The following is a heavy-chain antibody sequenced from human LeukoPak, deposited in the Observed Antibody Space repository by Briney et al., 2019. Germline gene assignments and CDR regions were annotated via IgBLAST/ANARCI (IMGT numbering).Heavy chain of an antibody. CDR2: IIPILGIA. V-gene: IGHV1-69*02. D-gene: IGHD2-2*01. J-gene: IGHJ4*02. Sequence: GSSVKVSRKASGGTFSSYTISWVRQAPGQGLEWMGRIIPILGIANYAQKFQGRVTITADKSTSTAYMELSSLRSEDTAVYYCATYCSSTSCSSHFDYWGQGTLVTVSS. CDR1: GGTFSSYT. CDR3: ATYCSSTSCSSHFDY.